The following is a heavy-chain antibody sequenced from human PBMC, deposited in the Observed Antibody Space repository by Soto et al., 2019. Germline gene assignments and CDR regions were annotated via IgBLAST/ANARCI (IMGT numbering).Heavy chain of an antibody. CDR1: GFTFSSHW. J-gene: IGHJ4*02. D-gene: IGHD5-18*01. CDR2: INSDGSST. CDR3: ARDEGYGYGVDY. V-gene: IGHV3-74*01. Sequence: AGGSLRLSCAASGFTFSSHWMHWVRQAPGKGLVWVSRINSDGSSTTYADSVKGRFTFSRDNAKNALYLQMNSLRAEDTAIYYCARDEGYGYGVDYWGQGTLVTVSS.